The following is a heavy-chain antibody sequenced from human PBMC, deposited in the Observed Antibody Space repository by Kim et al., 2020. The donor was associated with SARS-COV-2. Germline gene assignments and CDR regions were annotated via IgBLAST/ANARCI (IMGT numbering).Heavy chain of an antibody. J-gene: IGHJ5*02. CDR2: IYYSGST. D-gene: IGHD3-10*01. Sequence: SETLSLTCTVSGGSISSSSYYWGWIRQPPGKGLEWIGSIYYSGSTYYNPSLKSRVTISVDTSKNQFSLKLSSVTAADTAVYYCARDIGTGVGFRGVIIPTHEFDPWGQGTLVTVSS. CDR3: ARDIGTGVGFRGVIIPTHEFDP. V-gene: IGHV4-39*07. CDR1: GGSISSSSYY.